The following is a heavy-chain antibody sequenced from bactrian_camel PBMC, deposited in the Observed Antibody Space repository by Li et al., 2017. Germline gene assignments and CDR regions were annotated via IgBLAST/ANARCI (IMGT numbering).Heavy chain of an antibody. V-gene: IGHV3S53*01. CDR2: IAPEGST. CDR1: GYTYRTYC. J-gene: IGHJ4*01. Sequence: VQLVESGGGLVQPGGSLRLSCVASGYTYRTYCMHWFRQAPGKEREGVAAIAPEGSTSYADSVKGRFTISQDNAKNIAYLQMNRLKPEDTAMYYCATGRPSRWGVCPPNVDYWGQGTQVTVS. CDR3: ATGRPSRWGVCPPNVDY. D-gene: IGHD5*01.